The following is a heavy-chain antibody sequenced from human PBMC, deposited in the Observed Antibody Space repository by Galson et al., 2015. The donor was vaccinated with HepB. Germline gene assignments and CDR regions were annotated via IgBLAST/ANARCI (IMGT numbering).Heavy chain of an antibody. CDR1: GGSFSSYG. CDR2: IIPFLSTT. Sequence: SVKVSCKAYGGSFSSYGISWVRQAPGQGLEWMGGIIPFLSTTNYAQKFQGRVTITADRSTTTAYMELSTLRSEDTAVYYCASFYCGGDCYSTWAEYFQHWGQGTLVIVSS. V-gene: IGHV1-69*10. J-gene: IGHJ1*01. D-gene: IGHD2-21*01. CDR3: ASFYCGGDCYSTWAEYFQH.